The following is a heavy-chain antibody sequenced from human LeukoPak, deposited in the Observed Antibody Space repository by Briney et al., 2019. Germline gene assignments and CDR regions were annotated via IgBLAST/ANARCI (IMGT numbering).Heavy chain of an antibody. CDR3: AKTIGYYDSSGYSLLYYYYGMDV. J-gene: IGHJ6*02. V-gene: IGHV3-64*04. CDR2: ISSSGANT. Sequence: GGSLRLSCSASGFTFNDYRMHWVRQAPGKGLEYVSGISSSGANTNYADSVKGRFTISRDNSKNTLYLQMNSLRAEDTAVYYCAKTIGYYDSSGYSLLYYYYGMDVWGQGTTVTVSS. CDR1: GFTFNDYR. D-gene: IGHD3-22*01.